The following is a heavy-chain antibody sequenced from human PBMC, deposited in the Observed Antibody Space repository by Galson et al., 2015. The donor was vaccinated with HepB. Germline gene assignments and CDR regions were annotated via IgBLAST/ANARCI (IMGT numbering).Heavy chain of an antibody. D-gene: IGHD3-10*01. CDR1: GYTFNNHA. CDR3: ARDRPPPVISGALDI. V-gene: IGHV1-3*01. Sequence: SVKVSCKAAGYTFNNHATHWVRQAPGLGLEWMGWINDGSGNTRYSEKFQGRVTITVDTSANTVYMELSSLRSEDTAVYYCARDRPPPVISGALDIWGQGTLVTVSS. CDR2: INDGSGNT. J-gene: IGHJ3*02.